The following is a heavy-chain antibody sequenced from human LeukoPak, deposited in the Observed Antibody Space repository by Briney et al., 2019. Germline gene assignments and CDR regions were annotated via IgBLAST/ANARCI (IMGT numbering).Heavy chain of an antibody. CDR1: GXXFXXXA. D-gene: IGHD1-26*01. CDR2: VSYDGXNK. J-gene: IGHJ4*02. Sequence: PGRSLRLSCAASGXXFXXXAXXXXXXAXGXGLXWVXXVSYDGXNKYYADSVKGRFTISRDNSKNTLYLQMNSLRAEDAAVYYCATIGDRRSGELYRIDYWGQGTLVTVSS. CDR3: ATIGDRRSGELYRIDY. V-gene: IGHV3-30-3*01.